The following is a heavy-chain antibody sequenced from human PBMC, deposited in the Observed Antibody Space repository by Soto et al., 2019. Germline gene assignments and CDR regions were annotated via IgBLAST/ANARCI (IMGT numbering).Heavy chain of an antibody. D-gene: IGHD2-15*01. CDR1: GYTFTSYA. J-gene: IGHJ5*02. Sequence: ASVKVSCKASGYTFTSYAMHWVRQAPGQGLEWMGWFNAGNGKTKYSQKFQGRVTMTEDTSTDTAYMELSSLRSEDTAVYYCATEFRGINWFDPWGQGTLVTVSS. CDR3: ATEFRGINWFDP. V-gene: IGHV1-3*01. CDR2: FNAGNGKT.